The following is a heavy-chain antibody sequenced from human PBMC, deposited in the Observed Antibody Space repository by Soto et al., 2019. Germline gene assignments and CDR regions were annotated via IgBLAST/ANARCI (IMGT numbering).Heavy chain of an antibody. CDR1: GFTFSSYS. V-gene: IGHV3-21*01. D-gene: IGHD3-10*01. J-gene: IGHJ5*02. CDR3: AREVRFGDKYTFNWFDP. CDR2: ISSRSSYI. Sequence: EVQLVESGGGLVKPGGSLRLSCAASGFTFSSYSMNWVRQAPGKGLEWVSSISSRSSYIYYADSVKGRFTISRDNAKNSLYLQMNSLRAEDTAVYYCAREVRFGDKYTFNWFDPWGQGTLVTVSS.